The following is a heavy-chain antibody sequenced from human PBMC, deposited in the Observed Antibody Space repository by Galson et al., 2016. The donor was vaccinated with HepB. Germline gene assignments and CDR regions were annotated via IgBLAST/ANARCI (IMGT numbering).Heavy chain of an antibody. V-gene: IGHV3-33*03. D-gene: IGHD1-26*01. CDR2: TWYDENNK. J-gene: IGHJ4*02. CDR1: GFMFSSYG. CDR3: ASGSGSYHGVSHL. Sequence: SLRLSCAASGFMFSSYGMHWVRQVPGKGLDWVAVTWYDENNKYYADSVKGRFTISRDNSKNTLYLQMNSLRIEDTAVYYCASGSGSYHGVSHLWGQGALVTVSS.